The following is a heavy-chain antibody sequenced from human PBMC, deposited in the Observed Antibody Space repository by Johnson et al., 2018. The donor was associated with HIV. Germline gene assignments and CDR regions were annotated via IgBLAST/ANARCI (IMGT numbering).Heavy chain of an antibody. Sequence: VQLVESGGGVVQPGGSLRFSCAASGFTFSSYDMHWVRQATGKGLEWVSAIGTAGDTYYPGSVKGRFTISRDNSKNTLYLKMKSLRAEDTAVYYCAKEEEDAFDIWGQGTMVTVSS. V-gene: IGHV3-13*01. CDR1: GFTFSSYD. CDR3: AKEEEDAFDI. J-gene: IGHJ3*02. CDR2: IGTAGDT.